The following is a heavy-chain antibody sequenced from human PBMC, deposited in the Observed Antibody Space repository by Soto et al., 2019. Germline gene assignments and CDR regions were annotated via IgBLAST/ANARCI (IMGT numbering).Heavy chain of an antibody. J-gene: IGHJ6*02. CDR3: ARANGYSYGPSPNFNSYYYYGMDV. Sequence: QVQLVQSGAEVKKPGSSVKVSCKASGGTFSSYAISWVRQAPGQGLEWMGGIIPIFGTANYAQKFQGRVTITADESTSTAYMELSSLRSEDTAVYYCARANGYSYGPSPNFNSYYYYGMDVWGQGTTVTVSS. CDR1: GGTFSSYA. V-gene: IGHV1-69*01. D-gene: IGHD5-18*01. CDR2: IIPIFGTA.